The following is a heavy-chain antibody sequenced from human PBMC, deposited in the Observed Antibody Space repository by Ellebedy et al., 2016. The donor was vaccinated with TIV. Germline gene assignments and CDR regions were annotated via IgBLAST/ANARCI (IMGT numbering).Heavy chain of an antibody. CDR1: RGTFSSYA. V-gene: IGHV1-24*01. D-gene: IGHD3-10*01. CDR3: ATNRVWFGELLPPDY. J-gene: IGHJ4*02. Sequence: ASVKVSXKASRGTFSSYAISWVRQAPGQGLEWMGGFDPEDGETIYAQKFQGRVTMTEDTSTDTAYMELSSLRSEDTAVYYCATNRVWFGELLPPDYWGQGTLVTVSS. CDR2: FDPEDGET.